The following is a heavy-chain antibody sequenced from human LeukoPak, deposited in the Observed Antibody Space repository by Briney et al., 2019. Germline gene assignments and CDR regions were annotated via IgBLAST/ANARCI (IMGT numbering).Heavy chain of an antibody. CDR1: GFTFSSYG. CDR3: AKDWIQFNRVFDCFDS. CDR2: ISYDGSNK. Sequence: GRSLRLSCAASGFTFSSYGMHWVRQAPSKGLEWVAVISYDGSNKYYADSVKGRFTISRDNSKNTVNLQMNRLRVEDTAIYYCAKDWIQFNRVFDCFDSWGQGTLVTVSS. J-gene: IGHJ4*02. V-gene: IGHV3-30*18. D-gene: IGHD5-18*01.